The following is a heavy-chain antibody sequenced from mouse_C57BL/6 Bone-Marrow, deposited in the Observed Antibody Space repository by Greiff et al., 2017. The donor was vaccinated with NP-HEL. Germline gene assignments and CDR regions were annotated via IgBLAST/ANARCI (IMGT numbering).Heavy chain of an antibody. CDR3: AVVFDY. Sequence: QVQLQQPGAELVRPGTSVKLSCKASGYTFTSYWVHWVKQRPGQGLEWIGVIDPSDSYTNYNQKFKGKATLTVDTSSSTAYMQLSSLTSEDSAVYYCAVVFDYWGQGTTLTVSS. J-gene: IGHJ2*01. CDR1: GYTFTSYW. D-gene: IGHD1-1*01. CDR2: IDPSDSYT. V-gene: IGHV1-59*01.